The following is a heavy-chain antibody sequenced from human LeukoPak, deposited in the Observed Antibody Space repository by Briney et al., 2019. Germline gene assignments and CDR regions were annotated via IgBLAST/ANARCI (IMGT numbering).Heavy chain of an antibody. Sequence: SETLSLTCAVYGGSFSGYYWSWIRQPPEKGLEWIGEINHSGSTNYNPSLKSRVTISVDTSKNQFSLKLSSVTAADTAVYYCARGYRVRGEGMDVWGKGTTVTVSS. CDR3: ARGYRVRGEGMDV. V-gene: IGHV4-34*01. CDR2: INHSGST. CDR1: GGSFSGYY. J-gene: IGHJ6*04. D-gene: IGHD3-10*01.